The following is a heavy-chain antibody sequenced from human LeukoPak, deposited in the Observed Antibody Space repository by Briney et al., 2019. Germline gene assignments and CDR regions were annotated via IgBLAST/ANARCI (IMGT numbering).Heavy chain of an antibody. D-gene: IGHD6-13*01. CDR3: ARGIAAVLRFDP. V-gene: IGHV4-34*01. Sequence: SETLSLTCAVYGGSFSGYYWSWIRQPPGKGLEWIGSIYYSGSTYYNPSLKSRVTISVDTSKNQFSLKLSSVTAADTAVYYCARGIAAVLRFDPWGQGTLVTVSS. CDR1: GGSFSGYY. J-gene: IGHJ5*02. CDR2: IYYSGST.